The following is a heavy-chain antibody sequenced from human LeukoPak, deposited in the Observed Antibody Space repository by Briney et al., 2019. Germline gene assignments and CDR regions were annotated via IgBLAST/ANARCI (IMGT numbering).Heavy chain of an antibody. Sequence: PGGSLRLSCAASGFTFSSYGMHWVRQAPGKGLEWVAVISYDGSNKYYADSVKGRFTISRDNSKNTLYLQMNSLRAEDTAVYYCAKDFGGSGSYPIDYNWFDPWGQGTLVTVSS. V-gene: IGHV3-30*18. J-gene: IGHJ5*02. CDR1: GFTFSSYG. CDR3: AKDFGGSGSYPIDYNWFDP. CDR2: ISYDGSNK. D-gene: IGHD3-10*01.